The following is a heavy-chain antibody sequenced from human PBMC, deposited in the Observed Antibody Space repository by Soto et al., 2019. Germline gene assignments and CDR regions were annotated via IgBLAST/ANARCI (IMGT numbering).Heavy chain of an antibody. D-gene: IGHD3-3*01. CDR1: GGSFSGYY. CDR3: ARRLRFLEWLLYDAFDI. V-gene: IGHV4-34*01. J-gene: IGHJ3*02. CDR2: INHSGST. Sequence: SETLSLTCAVYGGSFSGYYWSWIRQPPGKGLEWIGEINHSGSTNYNPSLKSRVTISVDTSKNQFSLKLSSVTAADTAVYYCARRLRFLEWLLYDAFDIWGQGTMVTVSS.